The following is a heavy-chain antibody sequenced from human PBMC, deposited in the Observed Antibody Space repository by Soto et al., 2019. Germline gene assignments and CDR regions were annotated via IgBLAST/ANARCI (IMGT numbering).Heavy chain of an antibody. CDR1: VGPITSGGYY. J-gene: IGHJ4*02. V-gene: IGHV4-31*03. Sequence: TPSLTCTVSVGPITSGGYYWSWIHQHPGKGLEWIGYIYYSGSAYYDPSLKSRVTMSVDTSKNQFSLKLSSVTAADTAVYYCARELNYGDYVGSFDYWGQGTLVTVSS. CDR3: ARELNYGDYVGSFDY. CDR2: IYYSGSA. D-gene: IGHD4-17*01.